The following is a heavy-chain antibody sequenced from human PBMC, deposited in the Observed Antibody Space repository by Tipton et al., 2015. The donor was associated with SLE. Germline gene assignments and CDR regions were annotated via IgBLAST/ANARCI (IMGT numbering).Heavy chain of an antibody. CDR1: GGSISSYY. V-gene: IGHV4-59*01. J-gene: IGHJ5*02. D-gene: IGHD6-19*01. CDR2: IYYSGST. Sequence: TLSLTCTVSGGSISSYYWSWIRQPPGKGLEWIGYIYYSGSTNYNPSLKSRVTISVDTSTNQFSLKLSSVTAADTAVYYCAREEYSSGWTEVHWFDPWGQGTLVTVSS. CDR3: AREEYSSGWTEVHWFDP.